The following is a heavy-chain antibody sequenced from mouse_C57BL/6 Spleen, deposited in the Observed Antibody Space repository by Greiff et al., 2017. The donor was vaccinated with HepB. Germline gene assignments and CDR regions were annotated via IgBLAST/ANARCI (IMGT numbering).Heavy chain of an antibody. CDR2: ISSGSSTI. CDR3: ARPGIYYSNPWFAY. Sequence: EVMLVESGGGLVKPGGSLKLSCAASGFTFSDYGMHWVRQAPEKGLEWVAYISSGSSTIYYADTVKGRFTISRDNAKNTLFLQMTSLRSEDTAMYYCARPGIYYSNPWFAYWGQGTLVTVSA. V-gene: IGHV5-17*01. CDR1: GFTFSDYG. D-gene: IGHD2-5*01. J-gene: IGHJ3*01.